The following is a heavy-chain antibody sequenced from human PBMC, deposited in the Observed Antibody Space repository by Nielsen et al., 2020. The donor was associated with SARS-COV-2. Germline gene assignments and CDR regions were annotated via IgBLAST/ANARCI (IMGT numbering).Heavy chain of an antibody. D-gene: IGHD6-13*01. CDR3: ARGTPSSSWYYYYGMDV. Sequence: SETLSLTCTVSGGSISSYYWSWIRQPPGKGLEWIGYIYYSGSTNYNPSLKSRVTISVDTSKNQFSLKLSSVTAADTAVYYCARGTPSSSWYYYYGMDVWGQGTTVTVS. CDR1: GGSISSYY. V-gene: IGHV4-59*01. CDR2: IYYSGST. J-gene: IGHJ6*02.